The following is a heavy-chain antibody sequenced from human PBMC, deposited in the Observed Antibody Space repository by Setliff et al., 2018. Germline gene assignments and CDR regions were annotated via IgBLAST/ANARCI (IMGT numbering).Heavy chain of an antibody. CDR1: GGSFSSYG. CDR2: TIPMFGTT. J-gene: IGHJ6*03. Sequence: SVKVSCKASGGSFSSYGITWVRQAPGQGLEWMGGTIPMFGTTNYAQKFQGRVTITTDESTSTAYMELSSLRSEDTAVYFCAREGVDTRSSTDYRYYMDVWGKGTTVTVSS. D-gene: IGHD5-18*01. V-gene: IGHV1-69*05. CDR3: AREGVDTRSSTDYRYYMDV.